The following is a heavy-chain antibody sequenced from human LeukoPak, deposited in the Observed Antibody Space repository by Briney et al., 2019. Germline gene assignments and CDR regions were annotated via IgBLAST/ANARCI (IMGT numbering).Heavy chain of an antibody. CDR3: ARGVDSSGWPFDY. CDR1: GYTFTGYY. D-gene: IGHD6-19*01. Sequence: GASVKVSCKASGYTFTGYYMHRVRQAPGQGLEWMGWINPNSGGTNYAQKFQGRVTMTRDTSISTAYMELSRLRSDDTAVYYCARGVDSSGWPFDYWGQGTLVTVSS. CDR2: INPNSGGT. J-gene: IGHJ4*02. V-gene: IGHV1-2*02.